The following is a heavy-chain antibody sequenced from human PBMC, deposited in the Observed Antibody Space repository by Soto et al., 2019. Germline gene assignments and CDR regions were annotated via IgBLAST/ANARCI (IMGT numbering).Heavy chain of an antibody. V-gene: IGHV3-13*01. CDR1: GFTFSSYD. CDR2: IGTAGDT. CDR3: ARSNGVYCSGGSCYSESYYYYYMDV. Sequence: GGSLRLSCAASGFTFSSYDMHWVRQATGKGLEWVSAIGTAGDTYYPGSVKGRFTISRENAKNSLYLQMNSLRAGDTAVYYCARSNGVYCSGGSCYSESYYYYYMDVWGKGTTVTVSS. J-gene: IGHJ6*03. D-gene: IGHD2-15*01.